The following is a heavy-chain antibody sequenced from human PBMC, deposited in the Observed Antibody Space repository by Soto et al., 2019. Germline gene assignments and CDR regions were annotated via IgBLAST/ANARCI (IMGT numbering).Heavy chain of an antibody. CDR1: GFRFSAFG. Sequence: QVQRVESGGGEVQPGRSLTLSCAASGFRFSAFGMHWVRQAPGKGLEWVAGVSNDGRSEHYADSVKGRFTISRDNSKNTLSLQMIGLSPDDTALYYCAKTITIPPSEDSAGRGALIDHWGRGARVIVS. J-gene: IGHJ5*02. D-gene: IGHD1-26*01. V-gene: IGHV3-30*18. CDR2: VSNDGRSE. CDR3: AKTITIPPSEDSAGRGALIDH.